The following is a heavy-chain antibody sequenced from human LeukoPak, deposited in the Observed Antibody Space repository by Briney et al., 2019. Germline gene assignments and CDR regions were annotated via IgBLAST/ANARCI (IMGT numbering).Heavy chain of an antibody. CDR1: GFTFSNYW. CDR2: INTDGSIT. Sequence: GGSLRLSCAASGFTFSNYWMHWVRQAPGKGLVWVSRINTDGSITTYADSVKGRFTISRDNAKNTLYLQMNSLRAEDTAVYYCARYDARYGMDVWGQGTTVTVSS. J-gene: IGHJ6*02. CDR3: ARYDARYGMDV. V-gene: IGHV3-74*01. D-gene: IGHD1-1*01.